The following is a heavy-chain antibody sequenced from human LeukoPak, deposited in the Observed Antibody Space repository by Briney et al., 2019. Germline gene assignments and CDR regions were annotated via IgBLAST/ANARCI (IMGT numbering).Heavy chain of an antibody. J-gene: IGHJ4*02. Sequence: GGSLRPSCAASGFTFSSYAMNWVRQAPGKGLEWVSGISGSGGNTYYADSVKGRFTISRDYSRNTLYLQMNSLRAEDTAVYYCARRGTDGDYFDYWGQGTLVTVSS. CDR1: GFTFSSYA. CDR2: ISGSGGNT. V-gene: IGHV3-23*01. CDR3: ARRGTDGDYFDY. D-gene: IGHD3-16*01.